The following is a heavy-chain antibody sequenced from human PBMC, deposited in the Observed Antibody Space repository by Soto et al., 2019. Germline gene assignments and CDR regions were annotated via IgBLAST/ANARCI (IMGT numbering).Heavy chain of an antibody. V-gene: IGHV1-46*01. D-gene: IGHD2-15*01. J-gene: IGHJ4*02. CDR3: ARGKGLCSGGSCYSEVFDY. CDR2: INPSGGST. CDR1: GYTFTSYY. Sequence: ASVKVSCKASGYTFTSYYMHWVRQAPGQGLEWMGIINPSGGSTSYAQKFQGRVTMTRDTSTSTVYVELSSLRSEDTAVYYCARGKGLCSGGSCYSEVFDYWGQGTLVTVSS.